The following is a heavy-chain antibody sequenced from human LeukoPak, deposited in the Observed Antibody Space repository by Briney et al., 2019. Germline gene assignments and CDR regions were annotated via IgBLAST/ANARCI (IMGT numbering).Heavy chain of an antibody. CDR2: MNPNSGNT. Sequence: GASVKVSCKASGYTFTSYDINWVRHATGQGLEWMVWMNPNSGNTGYAQKFQGRVTITRNTSISTGYMELSSLRSEDTAVYYCARSRRGQFRIILALYYYYYMDVWGKGTTVTVSS. V-gene: IGHV1-8*03. CDR3: ARSRRGQFRIILALYYYYYMDV. D-gene: IGHD1-14*01. J-gene: IGHJ6*03. CDR1: GYTFTSYD.